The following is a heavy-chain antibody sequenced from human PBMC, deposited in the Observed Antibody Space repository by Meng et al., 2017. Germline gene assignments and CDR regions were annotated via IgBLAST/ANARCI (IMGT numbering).Heavy chain of an antibody. J-gene: IGHJ4*02. Sequence: EVQVVEPGCGLVQPGGSLRLSWAASGFTFNNYWMHWVRQVPGKGLVWVSRISGDGSITNYADSVKGRFTISRDNAKNTLYLQMNSLRPEDTAVYYCLDEAPRSNYWGQGSLVTVSS. D-gene: IGHD2-2*01. CDR1: GFTFNNYW. CDR3: LDEAPRSNY. CDR2: ISGDGSIT. V-gene: IGHV3-74*01.